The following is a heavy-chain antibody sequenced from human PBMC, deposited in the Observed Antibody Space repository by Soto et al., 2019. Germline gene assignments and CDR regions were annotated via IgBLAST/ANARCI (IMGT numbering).Heavy chain of an antibody. CDR1: GFTFSTYW. CDR3: ARAGSSWYIPFDF. Sequence: GGSLRLSCAASGFTFSTYWMNWVRQAPGKGPEWVANIKQDGSDRYYVDSVKGRFTISRDNAKNSLYLQMSSLRAEDTAVYYCARAGSSWYIPFDFWGKGTLVTVSS. D-gene: IGHD6-13*01. CDR2: IKQDGSDR. J-gene: IGHJ4*02. V-gene: IGHV3-7*04.